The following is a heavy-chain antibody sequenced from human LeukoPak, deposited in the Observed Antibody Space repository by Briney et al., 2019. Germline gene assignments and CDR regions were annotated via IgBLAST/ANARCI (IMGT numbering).Heavy chain of an antibody. CDR2: ISAYNGNT. D-gene: IGHD2-15*01. J-gene: IGHJ6*02. CDR1: GYTFTSYG. Sequence: ASVKVSCKASGYTFTSYGISWVRQAPGQGLEWMGWISAYNGNTNYAQKLQGRVTITADESTSTAYMELSSLRSEDTAVYYCARTGENPPAATLYGMDVWGQGTTVTVSS. CDR3: ARTGENPPAATLYGMDV. V-gene: IGHV1-18*01.